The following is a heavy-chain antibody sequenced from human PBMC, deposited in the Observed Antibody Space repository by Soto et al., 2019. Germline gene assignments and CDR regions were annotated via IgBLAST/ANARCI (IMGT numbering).Heavy chain of an antibody. Sequence: ASVKVSCKASGYTFTSYGISWVRQAPGQGLEWMGWISAYNGNTYYAQNFQGRVTMTTDTSTSTAYMELRSLRSDDTAVYFCARDFYSGGSCYYNWIDPWGQGTLVTVSS. J-gene: IGHJ5*02. CDR2: ISAYNGNT. V-gene: IGHV1-18*01. CDR3: ARDFYSGGSCYYNWIDP. CDR1: GYTFTSYG. D-gene: IGHD2-15*01.